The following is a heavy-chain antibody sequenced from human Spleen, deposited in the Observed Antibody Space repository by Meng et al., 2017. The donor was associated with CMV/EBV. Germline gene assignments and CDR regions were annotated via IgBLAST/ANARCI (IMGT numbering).Heavy chain of an antibody. CDR1: GFSLSTSGVG. CDR3: AHRGRGSYFFDY. D-gene: IGHD1-26*01. CDR2: IYWNDDK. J-gene: IGHJ4*02. Sequence: TFSGFSLSTSGVGVGWIRQPPGKALEWLALIYWNDDKRYSPSLKSRLTITKDTSKNQVVLTMTNMDPVDTATYYCAHRGRGSYFFDYWGQGTLVTVSS. V-gene: IGHV2-5*01.